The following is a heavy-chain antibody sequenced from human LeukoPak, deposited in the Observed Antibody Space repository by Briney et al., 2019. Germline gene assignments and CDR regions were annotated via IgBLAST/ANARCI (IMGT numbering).Heavy chain of an antibody. V-gene: IGHV3-53*01. D-gene: IGHD4-17*01. CDR1: GFTVSSNS. Sequence: GGSLRLSCTVSGFTVSSNSMSWVRQAPGKGLEWVSFIYSGGNTHYSDSVKGRFTISRDNAKNSLYLQMNSLRAEDTAVYYCARTYGDYVFSHFDYWGQGTLVTVSS. CDR2: IYSGGNT. CDR3: ARTYGDYVFSHFDY. J-gene: IGHJ4*02.